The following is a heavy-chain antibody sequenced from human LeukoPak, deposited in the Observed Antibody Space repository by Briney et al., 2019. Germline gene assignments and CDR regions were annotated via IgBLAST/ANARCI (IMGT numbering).Heavy chain of an antibody. CDR1: GGSISSGGYY. CDR3: ARARAYDSSGYYAIGGYYFDY. D-gene: IGHD3-22*01. CDR2: IYYSGST. J-gene: IGHJ4*02. Sequence: SETLSLTCTVSGGSISSGGYYWSWIRQHPGKGLEWIGYIYYSGSTYYNPSLKSRVTISVDTSKNQFSLKLSSVTAADAAVYYCARARAYDSSGYYAIGGYYFDYWGQGTLVTVSS. V-gene: IGHV4-31*03.